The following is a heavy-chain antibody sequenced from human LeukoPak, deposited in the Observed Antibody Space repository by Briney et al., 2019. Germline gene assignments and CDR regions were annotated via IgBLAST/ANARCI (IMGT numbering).Heavy chain of an antibody. CDR1: GGSISSSSYY. J-gene: IGHJ6*02. CDR3: AGQDTAVAMFSPPLHNMDV. Sequence: SETLSLTCTVSGGSISSSSYYWGWIRQPPGKGLEWIGSIYYSGSTYYNPSLKSRVTISVDTSKNQFSLKLSSVTAADTAVHYCAGQDTAVAMFSPPLHNMDVWGQGTTVTVSS. CDR2: IYYSGST. D-gene: IGHD5-18*01. V-gene: IGHV4-39*01.